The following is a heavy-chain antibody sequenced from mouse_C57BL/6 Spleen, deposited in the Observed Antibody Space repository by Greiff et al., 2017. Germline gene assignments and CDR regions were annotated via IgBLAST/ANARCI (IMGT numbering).Heavy chain of an antibody. Sequence: QVQLQQPGAELVMPGASVKLSCKASGYNFTSYWLHWVKQRPGQGLEWIGEIEPSDMYTNYNQKFKGKSTLTVDKSSSTAYMQLSSLTSEDSAVYYCARKGMTPNYYAMDYWGQGTSVTVSS. V-gene: IGHV1-69*01. CDR1: GYNFTSYW. J-gene: IGHJ4*01. CDR2: IEPSDMYT. CDR3: ARKGMTPNYYAMDY.